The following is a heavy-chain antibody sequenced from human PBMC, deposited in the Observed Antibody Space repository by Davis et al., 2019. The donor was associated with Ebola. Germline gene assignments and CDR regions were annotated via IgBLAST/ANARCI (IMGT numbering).Heavy chain of an antibody. CDR3: ARQSIAARYYGMDV. CDR1: GGSISSYY. D-gene: IGHD6-6*01. V-gene: IGHV4-59*08. Sequence: MPAGTLTLSCTVSGGSISSYYWSWIRQPPGKGLEWIGYIYYSGSTYYNPSLKSRVTISVDTSKNQFSLKLSSVTAADTAVYYCARQSIAARYYGMDVWGQGTTVTVSS. CDR2: IYYSGST. J-gene: IGHJ6*02.